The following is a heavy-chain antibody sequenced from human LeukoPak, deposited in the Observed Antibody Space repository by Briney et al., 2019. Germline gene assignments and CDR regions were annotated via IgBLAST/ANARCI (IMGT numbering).Heavy chain of an antibody. CDR2: IYYSGST. J-gene: IGHJ6*02. V-gene: IGHV4-59*01. CDR1: GGSISSYY. Sequence: SETLSLTRTVSGGSISSYYWSWIRQPPGKGLEWIGYIYYSGSTNYNPSLKSRVTISVDTSKNQFSLKLSSVTAADTAVYYCATCNWNYGMDVWGQGTTVTVSS. CDR3: ATCNWNYGMDV. D-gene: IGHD1-20*01.